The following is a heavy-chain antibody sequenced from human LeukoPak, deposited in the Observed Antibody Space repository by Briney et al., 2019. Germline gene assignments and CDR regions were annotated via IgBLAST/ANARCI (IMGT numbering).Heavy chain of an antibody. V-gene: IGHV1-2*02. CDR2: INPNSGGT. J-gene: IGHJ3*02. CDR3: ARVDYGGNFDVFDI. D-gene: IGHD4-23*01. CDR1: GYTFTVYY. Sequence: ASVKVSCKASGYTFTVYYMHWVRQAPGPGLEWMGWINPNSGGTNYAQKFQGRVTMTRDTSISTAYMELSRLRSDDTAVYYCARVDYGGNFDVFDIWGQGTLVAVSS.